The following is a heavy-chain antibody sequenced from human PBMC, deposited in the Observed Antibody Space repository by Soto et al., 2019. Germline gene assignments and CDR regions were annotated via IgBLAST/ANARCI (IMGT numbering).Heavy chain of an antibody. Sequence: QVQLLQSGAEVKKPGASVKVSCKASGYTCTNYGITWVRQDPGQGREWMGWISAYNGDPHYPQRFQGRVTMTTDTSTSTAYRELRGLRSDDTAVYYCARVRQLVGYCYYSMDVWGKGTTVTVSS. V-gene: IGHV1-18*01. CDR1: GYTCTNYG. D-gene: IGHD6-6*01. CDR3: ARVRQLVGYCYYSMDV. CDR2: ISAYNGDP. J-gene: IGHJ6*03.